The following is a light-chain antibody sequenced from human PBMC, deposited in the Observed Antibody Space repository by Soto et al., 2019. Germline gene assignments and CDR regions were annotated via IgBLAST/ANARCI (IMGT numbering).Light chain of an antibody. CDR2: DVS. CDR1: SSDVGGYEY. Sequence: QSALTQPRSVSGSPGQSVTISCTGTSSDVGGYEYVSWYQQHPGKAPKLMIYDVSQRPSGVPDRFSGSKSGNTASLTISGLQAEDEADYYCCSYAGSYTLYVFGTGTKVTVL. J-gene: IGLJ1*01. CDR3: CSYAGSYTLYV. V-gene: IGLV2-11*01.